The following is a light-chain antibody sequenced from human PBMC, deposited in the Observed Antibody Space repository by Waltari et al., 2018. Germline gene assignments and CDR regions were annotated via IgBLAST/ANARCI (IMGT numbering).Light chain of an antibody. CDR2: GAS. J-gene: IGKJ4*01. V-gene: IGKV3-20*01. CDR3: QHYDGSVVT. CDR1: QSVTSIA. Sequence: DTVLTQSPDTVSLSPGDRGTLSCRASQSVTSIALSWIQQRPGQAPRLLIYGASNMATYIPDRFSGSGSGTDFTLTISRLEPEDFAVYYCQHYDGSVVTFGGGTKVEI.